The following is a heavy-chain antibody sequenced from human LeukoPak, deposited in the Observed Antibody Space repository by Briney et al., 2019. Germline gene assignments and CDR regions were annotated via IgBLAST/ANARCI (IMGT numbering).Heavy chain of an antibody. D-gene: IGHD3-16*01. CDR1: GFTFSSYW. J-gene: IGHJ4*02. CDR2: MKEDGTEI. Sequence: PGGSLRLSCAASGFTFSSYWMHWVRQAPGKGLVWVAKMKEDGTEIFYAGSVDGRFTISRDNSKNSLYLQMNSLRVEDTAVYYCATGGAPGGRFENWGQGTLVTVSS. CDR3: ATGGAPGGRFEN. V-gene: IGHV3-7*01.